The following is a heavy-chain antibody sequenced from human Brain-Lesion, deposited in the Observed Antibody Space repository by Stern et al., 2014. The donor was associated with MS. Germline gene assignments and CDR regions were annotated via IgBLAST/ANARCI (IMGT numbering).Heavy chain of an antibody. CDR2: FDPEDGET. CDR1: GYTLTELS. D-gene: IGHD1-26*01. CDR3: ATLSPGAGGNYYRHFDY. V-gene: IGHV1-24*01. Sequence: QVQLGQSGAEVKKPGASVKVSCKVSGYTLTELSMHWVRQAPRQGLEWMGGFDPEDGETIYAQKFQGRVTMTADTSTDTAYMELSSLRSEDTAVYYCATLSPGAGGNYYRHFDYWGQGTLVTVSS. J-gene: IGHJ4*02.